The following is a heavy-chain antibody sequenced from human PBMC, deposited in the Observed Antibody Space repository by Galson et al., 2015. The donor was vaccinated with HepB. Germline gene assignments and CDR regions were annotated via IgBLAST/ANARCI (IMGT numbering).Heavy chain of an antibody. CDR3: ARALATAGTLSGDY. V-gene: IGHV3-21*01. J-gene: IGHJ4*02. D-gene: IGHD6-13*01. CDR2: ITGSTNYI. CDR1: GFTFSSYS. Sequence: SLRLSCAASGFTFSSYSMNWVRQAPGKRLEWVSSITGSTNYIYYADSVKGRFTISRDNAKNSLYLQMNSLRAEDTAVYYCARALATAGTLSGDYWGQGTLVTVSS.